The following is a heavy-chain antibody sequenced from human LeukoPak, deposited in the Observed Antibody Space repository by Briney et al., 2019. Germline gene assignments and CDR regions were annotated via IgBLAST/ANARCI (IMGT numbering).Heavy chain of an antibody. CDR2: IKQDGSEK. D-gene: IGHD3-3*01. Sequence: GGSLRLSCGASGFTFSSNWMTWVREAPGKGLEWVANIKQDGSEKNYVDSVKGRFTISRDNAKNSLYLQMNSLRAEDTAVYYCARQRFGDVWGKGTTVTVSS. CDR1: GFTFSSNW. V-gene: IGHV3-7*02. J-gene: IGHJ6*04. CDR3: ARQRFGDV.